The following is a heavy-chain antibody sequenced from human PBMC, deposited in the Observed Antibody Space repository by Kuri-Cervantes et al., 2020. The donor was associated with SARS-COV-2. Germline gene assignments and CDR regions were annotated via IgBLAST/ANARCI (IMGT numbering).Heavy chain of an antibody. D-gene: IGHD3-10*01. CDR3: AKDSVSYYYGSGSFILDY. Sequence: GESLKISCAASGFTFSSYSMNWVRQAPGKGLEWVSSISSSSSYIYYADSVKGRFTISRDNAKNSLYLQMNSLRAEDTALYYCAKDSVSYYYGSGSFILDYWGQGTLVTVSS. J-gene: IGHJ4*02. CDR2: ISSSSSYI. V-gene: IGHV3-21*04. CDR1: GFTFSSYS.